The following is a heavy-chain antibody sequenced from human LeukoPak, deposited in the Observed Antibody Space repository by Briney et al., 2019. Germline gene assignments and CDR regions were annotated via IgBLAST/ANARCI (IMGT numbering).Heavy chain of an antibody. CDR2: ISSSSSYI. V-gene: IGHV3-21*01. J-gene: IGHJ4*02. Sequence: GGSLRLSCAASGFTFSSYSTNWVRQAPGKGLEWVSSISSSSSYIYYADSVKGRFTISRDNAKNSLYLQMNSLRAEDTAVYYCARDGEAVAGTVDYWGQGTLVTVSS. CDR1: GFTFSSYS. CDR3: ARDGEAVAGTVDY. D-gene: IGHD6-19*01.